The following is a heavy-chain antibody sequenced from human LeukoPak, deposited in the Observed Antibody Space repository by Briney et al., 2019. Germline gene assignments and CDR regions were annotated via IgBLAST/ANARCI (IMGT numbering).Heavy chain of an antibody. J-gene: IGHJ4*02. CDR2: IFHSGST. V-gene: IGHV4-38-2*01. CDR1: GYSISSGDY. CDR3: ARGIYYLIEY. Sequence: PSETLSLTCAVSGYSISSGDYWGWIRQSPGKGLEWIGNIFHSGSTYHNPSLKSRVTISVDTSKNELSLKLSSVTAADTAVYYCARGIYYLIEYWGQGTLVTVSS. D-gene: IGHD3-10*01.